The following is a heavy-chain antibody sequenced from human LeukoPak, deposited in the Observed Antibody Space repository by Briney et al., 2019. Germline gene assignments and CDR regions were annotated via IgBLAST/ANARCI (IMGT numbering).Heavy chain of an antibody. CDR3: ARDRYSSGWSSGTDY. V-gene: IGHV3-23*01. CDR2: ISGSGDST. CDR1: GFTFSSYA. Sequence: GGSLRLSCAASGFTFSSYAMSWVRQAPGKGLEWGSVISGSGDSTYYADSVKGRFTISRDNGKNSLFLQMNSLRAEDTAVYYCARDRYSSGWSSGTDYWGQGTLVTVSS. D-gene: IGHD6-19*01. J-gene: IGHJ4*02.